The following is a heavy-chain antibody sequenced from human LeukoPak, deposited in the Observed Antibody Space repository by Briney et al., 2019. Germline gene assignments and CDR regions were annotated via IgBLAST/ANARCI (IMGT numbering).Heavy chain of an antibody. CDR3: ARYGLGDTFDI. CDR2: IKQDGSET. CDR1: GFTFSSYW. D-gene: IGHD3-10*01. Sequence: GGSPRLSCAASGFTFSSYWMSWVRQAPGKGLEWVASIKQDGSETRYVDSMKGRFTIFRDNTKTSLYLQMTSLRAEDTGVYYCARYGLGDTFDIWGQGTVVTVSS. J-gene: IGHJ3*02. V-gene: IGHV3-7*01.